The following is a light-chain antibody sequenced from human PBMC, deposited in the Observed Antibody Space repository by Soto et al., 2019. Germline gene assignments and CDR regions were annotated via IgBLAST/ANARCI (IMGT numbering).Light chain of an antibody. Sequence: AIQMTQSPSSLSAFVGDRVTITCRASQDIRNDLGWYQQKPGKAPKLLIYAASKLQSGFPSRFSGSGSGTDFTLTISSMQPEDFATYYCLQDNIYPWTFGQGTKVEIK. CDR3: LQDNIYPWT. J-gene: IGKJ1*01. CDR1: QDIRND. CDR2: AAS. V-gene: IGKV1-6*01.